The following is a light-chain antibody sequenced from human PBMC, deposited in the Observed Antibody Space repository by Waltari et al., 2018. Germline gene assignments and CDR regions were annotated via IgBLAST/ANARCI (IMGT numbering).Light chain of an antibody. CDR2: DVT. Sequence: QSALTQPRSVSGSPGQSVTIFCTGTGSDVGYYDYVSWYQQHPGKVPTLVIYDVTKRPSGVPDRVSGSRSGNSASLTISGLQAEDEADYYCCTYEGTWVFGGGTKLTVL. V-gene: IGLV2-11*01. J-gene: IGLJ3*02. CDR1: GSDVGYYDY. CDR3: CTYEGTWV.